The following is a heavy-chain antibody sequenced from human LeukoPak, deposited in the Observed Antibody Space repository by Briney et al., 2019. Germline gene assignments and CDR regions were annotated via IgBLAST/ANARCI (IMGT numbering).Heavy chain of an antibody. J-gene: IGHJ6*02. V-gene: IGHV3-7*01. D-gene: IGHD6-13*01. CDR3: ASGGSSSWYYYYYGMDV. Sequence: GGSLRLSCAASGFTFSSYWMSWVRQAPGKGLEWVANIKQDGSEKYYVDSVKGRFTISRDNAKNSLYLQMNSLRAEDTAVYYCASGGSSSWYYYYYGMDVWGQGTTVTVSS. CDR1: GFTFSSYW. CDR2: IKQDGSEK.